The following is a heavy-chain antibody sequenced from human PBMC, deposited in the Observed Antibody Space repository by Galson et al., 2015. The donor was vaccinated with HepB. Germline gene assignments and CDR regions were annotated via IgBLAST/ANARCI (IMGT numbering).Heavy chain of an antibody. V-gene: IGHV1-3*01. Sequence: SVKVSCKASGYTFTSYAMHWVRLAPGQRLEWMGWINAGNGNTKYSQKFQGRVTITRDTSASTAYMELSSLRSEDTAVYYCARSRREEGGYNYWGQGALVTVSS. CDR2: INAGNGNT. CDR1: GYTFTSYA. J-gene: IGHJ4*02. D-gene: IGHD3-22*01. CDR3: ARSRREEGGYNY.